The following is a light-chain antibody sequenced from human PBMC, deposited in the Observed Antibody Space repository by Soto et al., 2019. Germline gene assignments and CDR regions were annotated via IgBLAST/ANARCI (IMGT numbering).Light chain of an antibody. CDR2: KAS. J-gene: IGKJ4*01. CDR3: QQLNIYPLS. V-gene: IGKV1-5*03. CDR1: QTISSW. Sequence: EIKRNQSPCTLSATVEDRVTNTCRASQTISSWLAWYQQKPGKAPKLLIYKASTLKSGVPSRFSGSGSGTEFTLTISSLQPEDFATYYCQQLNIYPLSFGGGAMVDI.